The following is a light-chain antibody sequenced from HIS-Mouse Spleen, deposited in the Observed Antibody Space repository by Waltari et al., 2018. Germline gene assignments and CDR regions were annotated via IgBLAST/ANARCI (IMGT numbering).Light chain of an antibody. Sequence: QSVLTQPPSASGTPGQRVTISCSGSSSNIGSNYVYWYQQLPGTAPKLLIYRNNQWPSGVRDRCSGSKSGTSASLAISGLRSEDEADYYCAAWDDSLSGPVFGGGTKLTVL. CDR1: SSNIGSNY. V-gene: IGLV1-47*01. CDR2: RNN. CDR3: AAWDDSLSGPV. J-gene: IGLJ3*02.